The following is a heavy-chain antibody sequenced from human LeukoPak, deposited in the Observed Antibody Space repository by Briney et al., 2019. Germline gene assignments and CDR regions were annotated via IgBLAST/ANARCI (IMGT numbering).Heavy chain of an antibody. CDR3: ARSGKVSYSFDI. CDR2: IYYSGST. V-gene: IGHV4-59*01. D-gene: IGHD3-10*01. J-gene: IGHJ3*02. CDR1: GGSISSYY. Sequence: SETLCLTCTVSGGSISSYYWSWIRQPPGKGLEWIGYIYYSGSTNYTPSLKSRVTISVDTSKNQFSLKLSSVTAADTAVYYCARSGKVSYSFDIWGQGTMVTVSS.